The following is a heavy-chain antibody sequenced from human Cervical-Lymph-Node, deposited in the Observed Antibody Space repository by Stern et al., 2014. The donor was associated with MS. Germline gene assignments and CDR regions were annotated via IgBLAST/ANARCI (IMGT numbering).Heavy chain of an antibody. Sequence: QVQLQESGTGLVKPSGTLSLTCAVPGGSISSSNWWSWVRQPPGKGLWGIVEIYPSGSTKYNKSLKSRVTISVDKSKNQFSLKLSSVTAADTAVYYCARYDFWSALPSPTYGMDVWGQGTTVTVSS. CDR1: GGSISSSNW. CDR3: ARYDFWSALPSPTYGMDV. D-gene: IGHD3-3*01. J-gene: IGHJ6*02. CDR2: IYPSGST. V-gene: IGHV4-4*02.